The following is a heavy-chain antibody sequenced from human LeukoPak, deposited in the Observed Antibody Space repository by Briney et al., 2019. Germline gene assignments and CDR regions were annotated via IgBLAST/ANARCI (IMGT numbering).Heavy chain of an antibody. CDR1: GYTFTSYY. D-gene: IGHD6-19*01. J-gene: IGHJ4*02. CDR3: ARTSTSRAAVAGLTGHFHY. CDR2: INPSGGST. Sequence: ASVKVSCKVSGYTFTSYYMHWVRQAPGQGLEWMRIINPSGGSTSYAQKFQGRVTMTRDTSTSTVYMELSSLRSEDTAVYYCARTSTSRAAVAGLTGHFHYWGQGTLVTVSS. V-gene: IGHV1-46*01.